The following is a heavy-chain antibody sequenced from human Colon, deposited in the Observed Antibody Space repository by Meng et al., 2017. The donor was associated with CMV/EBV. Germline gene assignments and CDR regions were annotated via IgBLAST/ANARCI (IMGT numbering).Heavy chain of an antibody. D-gene: IGHD2-21*01. V-gene: IGHV3-74*01. CDR2: INSDGSST. Sequence: GGSLRLSCAASGFTFTTFSMVWVRQAPGKGLVWVSRINSDGSSTSYADSVKGRFTISRDNAKNTLYLQMNSLRAEDTAVYYCARDCGGDCYSYYFDYWGQGTLVTVSS. J-gene: IGHJ4*02. CDR1: GFTFTTFS. CDR3: ARDCGGDCYSYYFDY.